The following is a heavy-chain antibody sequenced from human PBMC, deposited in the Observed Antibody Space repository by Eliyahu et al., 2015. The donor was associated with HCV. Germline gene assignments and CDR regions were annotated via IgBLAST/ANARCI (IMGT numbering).Heavy chain of an antibody. J-gene: IGHJ5*02. CDR1: GXSIXTYX. V-gene: IGHV4-59*01. CDR2: IHYSGST. Sequence: QVQLQESGPGLVKPSETLXLTXPVPGXSIXTYXGSWXRQPPGKGLEWIGYIHYSGSTNYNPSXKSRVTISLDTSKNQFSLNLTSVTAADTAVYYCASGGGGIAVAGTGGWFDPWGQGTLVTVSS. D-gene: IGHD6-19*01. CDR3: ASGGGGIAVAGTGGWFDP.